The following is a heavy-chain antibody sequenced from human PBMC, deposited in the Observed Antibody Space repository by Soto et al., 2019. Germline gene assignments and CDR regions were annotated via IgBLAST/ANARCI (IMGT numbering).Heavy chain of an antibody. J-gene: IGHJ3*01. CDR2: IHGDGSST. Sequence: EVQLVESGGGLVQPGGSLRLSCAASGFTFSTYWMHWVRQVPGKGPVWVSRIHGDGSSTRYADSVKGRFTISRDNAKNTLYLQMNSLRVEDTAVYYCVKIHDYYDAFDVLGQWTTVTVSS. D-gene: IGHD4-17*01. CDR1: GFTFSTYW. V-gene: IGHV3-74*01. CDR3: VKIHDYYDAFDV.